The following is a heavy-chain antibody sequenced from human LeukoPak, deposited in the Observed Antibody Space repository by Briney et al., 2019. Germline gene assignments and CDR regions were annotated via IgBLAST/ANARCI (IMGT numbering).Heavy chain of an antibody. CDR2: ISYDGSNK. Sequence: PGRSLRLSCAASGFTFSSYGMHWVRQAPGKGLEWVAVISYDGSNKYYADSVKGRFTISRDNSKNTLYLQMNSLRAEDTAVYYCAKDQGQWLVPSAFDIWGQGTMVTVSS. J-gene: IGHJ3*02. CDR3: AKDQGQWLVPSAFDI. CDR1: GFTFSSYG. V-gene: IGHV3-30*18. D-gene: IGHD6-19*01.